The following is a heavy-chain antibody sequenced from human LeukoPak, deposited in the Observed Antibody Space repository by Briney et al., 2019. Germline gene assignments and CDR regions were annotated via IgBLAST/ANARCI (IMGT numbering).Heavy chain of an antibody. CDR3: AGDSDSYYFDY. Sequence: TGGSLRLSCAASGFTVSSNYMNWVRQAPGKGLEWVSILYSGGNTHYADSVKGRFAISRDNSQNTLYLQMNSLRTDDTAVYYCAGDSDSYYFDYWGQGTLVTVSS. V-gene: IGHV3-53*01. J-gene: IGHJ4*02. D-gene: IGHD2-21*02. CDR1: GFTVSSNY. CDR2: LYSGGNT.